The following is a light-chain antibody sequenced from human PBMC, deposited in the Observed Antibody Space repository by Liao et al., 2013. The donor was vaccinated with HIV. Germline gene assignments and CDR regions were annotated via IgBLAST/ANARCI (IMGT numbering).Light chain of an antibody. J-gene: IGLJ1*01. V-gene: IGLV3-21*04. Sequence: SYELTQPPSVSVAPGETARITCGGDSIGTKSVHWYQQKPGQAPVLVLYYNTDRPSGIPERFSGSNSGDTATLTISRVEAGDEADYYCQVWHDTTDHFVFGTATKVTVL. CDR1: SIGTKS. CDR2: YNT. CDR3: QVWHDTTDHFV.